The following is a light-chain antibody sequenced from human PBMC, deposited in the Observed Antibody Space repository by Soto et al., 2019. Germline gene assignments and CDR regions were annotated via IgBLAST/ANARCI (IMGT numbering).Light chain of an antibody. CDR2: EVS. V-gene: IGKV2D-29*01. J-gene: IGKJ1*01. CDR3: MQSIQLPWT. CDR1: HSLLHKNGNNY. Sequence: DIVMTHSPLSLPVTPGEAASISCSSSHSLLHKNGNNYLYWYLQKPGQPPQLLIYEVSNRFSGVPDRFSGSGSGTDFTLKISRVEAEDVGVYYCMQSIQLPWTFGQGTKVDI.